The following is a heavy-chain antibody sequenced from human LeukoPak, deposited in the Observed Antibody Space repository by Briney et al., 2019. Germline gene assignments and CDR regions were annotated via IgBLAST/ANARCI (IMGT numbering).Heavy chain of an antibody. D-gene: IGHD4/OR15-4a*01. V-gene: IGHV3-30*03. Sequence: GGSLRLSCAASGFTVSSNYMSWVRQAPGKGLERVAVISYDGSNKYYADSVKGRFTISRDNSKNTLYLQMNGLRAEDTAVYYCARTSYGGAFDIWGQGTMVTVSS. J-gene: IGHJ3*02. CDR2: ISYDGSNK. CDR1: GFTVSSNY. CDR3: ARTSYGGAFDI.